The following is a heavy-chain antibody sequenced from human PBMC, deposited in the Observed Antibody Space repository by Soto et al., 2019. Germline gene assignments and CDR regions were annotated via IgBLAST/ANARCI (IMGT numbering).Heavy chain of an antibody. CDR3: ARDQEYCSGGSCYPLVPDYYYYYMDV. CDR2: IWYDGSNK. J-gene: IGHJ6*03. Sequence: GGSLRLSCAASGFTFSSYGMHWVRQAPGKGLEWVAVIWYDGSNKYYADSVKGRFTISRDNYKNPLYLQMNSRRAEDMAVYYCARDQEYCSGGSCYPLVPDYYYYYMDVWGKGTTVTVSS. D-gene: IGHD2-15*01. V-gene: IGHV3-33*01. CDR1: GFTFSSYG.